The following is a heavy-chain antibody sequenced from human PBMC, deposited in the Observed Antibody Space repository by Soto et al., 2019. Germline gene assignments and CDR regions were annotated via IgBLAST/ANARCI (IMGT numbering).Heavy chain of an antibody. CDR1: GFIFSSSA. Sequence: DVQLLESWGALVQPGGSLRLSCVVSGFIFSSSAMNWVRQAPGKGLEWVSTISGSGVSKYYADSVKGRFTISRDNSNNTVSLQMNSPRAEDAAVYYCAKDRSPGATTWNVYWGQGTLVTVSS. D-gene: IGHD1-26*01. CDR2: ISGSGVSK. V-gene: IGHV3-23*01. CDR3: AKDRSPGATTWNVY. J-gene: IGHJ4*02.